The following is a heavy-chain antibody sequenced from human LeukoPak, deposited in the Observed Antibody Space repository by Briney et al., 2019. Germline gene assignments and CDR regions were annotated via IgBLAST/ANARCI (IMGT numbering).Heavy chain of an antibody. Sequence: ASVKVSCKVSGYTLTDLSVHWVRQTPGKGLEWMGGFDPEDGETIYAQKFQGRVTMTEDTSTDTAYMELSSLRSEDTAVYYCAADSDSRVRLGELSSDLEAFDIWGQGTLVTVSS. CDR1: GYTLTDLS. V-gene: IGHV1-24*01. D-gene: IGHD3-16*02. J-gene: IGHJ3*02. CDR3: AADSDSRVRLGELSSDLEAFDI. CDR2: FDPEDGET.